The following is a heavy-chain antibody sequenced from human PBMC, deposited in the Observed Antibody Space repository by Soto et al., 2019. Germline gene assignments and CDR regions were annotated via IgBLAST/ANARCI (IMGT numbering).Heavy chain of an antibody. CDR3: AREGYSDYGKPFDY. J-gene: IGHJ4*02. V-gene: IGHV1-69*13. Sequence: GASVKVSCKASGGTFSSYSISWVRQAPGQGLEWMGGITPLFGSANYAQKFQGRVTITADESTSTAYMQLSSLRSEDTAVYYCAREGYSDYGKPFDYWGQGTLVTVSS. CDR2: ITPLFGSA. D-gene: IGHD4-17*01. CDR1: GGTFSSYS.